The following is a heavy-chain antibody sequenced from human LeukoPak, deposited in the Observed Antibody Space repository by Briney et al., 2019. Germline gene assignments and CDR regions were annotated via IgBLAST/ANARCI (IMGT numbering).Heavy chain of an antibody. CDR1: GYTLTELS. D-gene: IGHD3-22*01. CDR3: ARDPGGDDSSNVDY. Sequence: ASVKVSCKVSGYTLTELSMHWVRQAPGKGLEWMGGFDPEDGETIYAQKFQGRVTMTEDTSTDTAYMELSSLRSEDTAVYYCARDPGGDDSSNVDYWGQGTLVTVSS. V-gene: IGHV1-24*01. CDR2: FDPEDGET. J-gene: IGHJ4*02.